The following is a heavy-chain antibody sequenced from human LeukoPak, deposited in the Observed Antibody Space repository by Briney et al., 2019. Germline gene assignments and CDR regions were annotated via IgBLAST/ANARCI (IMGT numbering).Heavy chain of an antibody. V-gene: IGHV4-38-2*02. CDR2: IYHSGST. CDR3: ASEKYYDILTGYAPSPYFDY. J-gene: IGHJ4*02. CDR1: GYSISSGYY. D-gene: IGHD3-9*01. Sequence: SETLSLTCTVSGYSISSGYYWGWIRQPPGKELEWIGSIYHSGSTYYNPSLKSRVTISVDTSKNQFSLKLSSVTAADTAVYYCASEKYYDILTGYAPSPYFDYWGQGTLVTVSS.